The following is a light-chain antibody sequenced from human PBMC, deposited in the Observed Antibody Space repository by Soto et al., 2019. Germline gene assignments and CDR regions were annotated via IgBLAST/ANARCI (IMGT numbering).Light chain of an antibody. CDR2: DAS. V-gene: IGKV1-5*01. Sequence: DIQMTQSPSTLSASVGDRVTITCRASQSISSWLAWYQQKPGKAPKLLIFDASSLESGVPSRFSGSESGTEFTLTISSLQPDDFATYYCQQYNSLWTFGQGTKVDI. CDR1: QSISSW. CDR3: QQYNSLWT. J-gene: IGKJ1*01.